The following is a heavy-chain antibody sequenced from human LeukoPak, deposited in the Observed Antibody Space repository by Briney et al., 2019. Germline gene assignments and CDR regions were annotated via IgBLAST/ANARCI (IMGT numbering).Heavy chain of an antibody. CDR1: GGSVSSGNYY. Sequence: SETLSLTCTVSGGSVSSGNYYLSWIRQPPGKGLEWIGFMSNSGHTDSTPSLKSRVTISVDTSKNQFALKLNSVTAADTAVYYCARVSAAGTGPDYWGQGTLVTVSS. V-gene: IGHV4-61*01. D-gene: IGHD6-13*01. CDR2: MSNSGHT. CDR3: ARVSAAGTGPDY. J-gene: IGHJ4*02.